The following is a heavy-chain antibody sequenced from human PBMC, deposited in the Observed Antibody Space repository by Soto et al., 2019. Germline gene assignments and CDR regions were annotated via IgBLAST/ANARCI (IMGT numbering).Heavy chain of an antibody. J-gene: IGHJ4*02. Sequence: SETLSLTCTVSGGSISSGGYYWSWIRQPPGKGLEWTGYIYYSGSTYYNPSLKSRVTISVDTSKNQFSLKLSSVTAADTAVYYCARAYGDWVYFDYWGQGTLVTVSS. CDR1: GGSISSGGYY. CDR3: ARAYGDWVYFDY. CDR2: IYYSGST. V-gene: IGHV4-30-4*01. D-gene: IGHD4-17*01.